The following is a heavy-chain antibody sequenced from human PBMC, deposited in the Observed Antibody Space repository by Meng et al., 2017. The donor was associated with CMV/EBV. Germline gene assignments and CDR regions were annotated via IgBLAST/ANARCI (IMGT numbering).Heavy chain of an antibody. CDR2: INSDGSST. D-gene: IGHD7-27*01. J-gene: IGHJ6*02. CDR3: ARVPGPWVMDV. V-gene: IGHV3-74*01. CDR1: GFTFSSYW. Sequence: GESLKISCAASGFTFSSYWMHWVRQAPGKGLVWVSRINSDGSSTSYADSVKGRFTISRDNAKNTLYLQMNSLRAEDTAVYYCARVPGPWVMDVWGQGTTVTASS.